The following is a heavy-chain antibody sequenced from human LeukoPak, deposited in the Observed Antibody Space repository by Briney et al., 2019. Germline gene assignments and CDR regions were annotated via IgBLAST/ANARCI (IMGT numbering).Heavy chain of an antibody. Sequence: GGSLRLSCVASGFTFSNYWMSWVRQSPGKGLEWVANIKQDGSEKYYVDSVKGRFTISRDNAGNSLYLQVSSLRAEDTAVYYCANGAGGNAFAIWGPGTMVIVSS. CDR1: GFTFSNYW. J-gene: IGHJ3*02. CDR3: ANGAGGNAFAI. D-gene: IGHD6-19*01. V-gene: IGHV3-7*02. CDR2: IKQDGSEK.